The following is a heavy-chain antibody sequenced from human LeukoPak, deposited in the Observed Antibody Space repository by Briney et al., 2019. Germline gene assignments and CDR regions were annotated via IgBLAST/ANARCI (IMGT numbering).Heavy chain of an antibody. Sequence: SETLSLTCTVSGGSISSSSYYWGWIRQPPGTGLEWIGSIYYSGSTYYNPSLKSRVTISVDTSKNQFSLKLSSVTAADTAVYYCARQNYGSGSYYVDYWGQGTLVTVSS. CDR2: IYYSGST. CDR1: GGSISSSSYY. J-gene: IGHJ4*02. V-gene: IGHV4-39*01. D-gene: IGHD3-10*01. CDR3: ARQNYGSGSYYVDY.